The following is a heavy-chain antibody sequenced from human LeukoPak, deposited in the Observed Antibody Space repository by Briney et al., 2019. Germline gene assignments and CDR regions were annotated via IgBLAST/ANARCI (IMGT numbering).Heavy chain of an antibody. J-gene: IGHJ4*02. CDR3: AKVRGSYVFDY. CDR1: EFTFSNYA. V-gene: IGHV3-23*01. D-gene: IGHD1-26*01. CDR2: ISDSGGNT. Sequence: GGSLRLSCAASEFTFSNYAMSWVRQAPGEGLEWVSAISDSGGNTYYADSVKGRFTIFRDNSKNTLYLQMNSLRAEDTAVYYCAKVRGSYVFDYWGQGTLVTVSS.